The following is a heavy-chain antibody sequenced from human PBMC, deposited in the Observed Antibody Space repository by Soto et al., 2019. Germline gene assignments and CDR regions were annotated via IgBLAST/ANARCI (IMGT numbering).Heavy chain of an antibody. J-gene: IGHJ4*02. V-gene: IGHV3-74*01. CDR1: GFTFSSYW. D-gene: IGHD4-17*01. Sequence: PGXSLILSCAASGFTFSSYWMHCVRQAPGKGLVWVSRINSDGSITSYADSVKGRFTISRDNAKNTLYLQMNSLRAEDTAVYYCARELDYGDYAFDYWGQGTLVTVSS. CDR3: ARELDYGDYAFDY. CDR2: INSDGSIT.